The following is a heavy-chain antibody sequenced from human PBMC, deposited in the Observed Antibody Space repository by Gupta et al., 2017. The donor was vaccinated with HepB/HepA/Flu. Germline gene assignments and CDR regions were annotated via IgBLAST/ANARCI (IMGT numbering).Heavy chain of an antibody. Sequence: EVQLLESGGGLVQPGGSLRLPGAPPGSTFSSLAMSWVRQAPGKGLEWVSSITISGHTTYYADSVKGRFTIYRDNSKNTVFLQMNSLRVEDTAVYFCANEIRPNDYWGQGTLVTVSS. CDR2: ITISGHTT. CDR1: GSTFSSLA. CDR3: ANEIRPNDY. J-gene: IGHJ4*02. V-gene: IGHV3-23*01.